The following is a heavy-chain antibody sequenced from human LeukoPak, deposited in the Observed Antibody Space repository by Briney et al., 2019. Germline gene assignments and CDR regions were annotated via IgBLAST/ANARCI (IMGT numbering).Heavy chain of an antibody. Sequence: ASVKVSCKASGYTFTGYYMHWVRQAPGQGPEWMGWVNPNSGGTVYAQKFKGRVTLTRDTPLTTTYMELNSFTSDDTAVYYCARDGEDVARSGRVYGMDVWGQGTTVTVSS. CDR3: ARDGEDVARSGRVYGMDV. V-gene: IGHV1-2*02. CDR2: VNPNSGGT. CDR1: GYTFTGYY. J-gene: IGHJ6*02. D-gene: IGHD2-15*01.